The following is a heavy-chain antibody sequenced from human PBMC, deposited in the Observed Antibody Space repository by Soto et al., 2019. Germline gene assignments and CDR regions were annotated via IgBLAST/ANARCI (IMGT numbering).Heavy chain of an antibody. D-gene: IGHD3-22*01. CDR3: ATCSPNYYDSSGYYPMPRY. CDR1: GYTFTSYD. CDR2: MNPNSGNT. Sequence: ASVKVSCKASGYTFTSYDINWVRQATGQGLEWMGWMNPNSGNTGYAQKFQGRVTMTRNTSTSTAYMELSSLRSEDTAVYYCATCSPNYYDSSGYYPMPRYWGQGTLVTVSS. V-gene: IGHV1-8*01. J-gene: IGHJ4*02.